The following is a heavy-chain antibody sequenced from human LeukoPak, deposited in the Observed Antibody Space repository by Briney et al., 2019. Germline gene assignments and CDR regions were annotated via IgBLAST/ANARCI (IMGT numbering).Heavy chain of an antibody. V-gene: IGHV1-46*04. Sequence: GASVRVSCTASGYTFTSYYMHWVRQAPGQGLEWMGIINPSGGSTNYAQKLQGRVTITRDSSKSTVYMELSSLRSEDTAVYYCASSIAVASWFDPWGQGTLVTVSS. CDR2: INPSGGST. CDR3: ASSIAVASWFDP. CDR1: GYTFTSYY. J-gene: IGHJ5*02. D-gene: IGHD6-19*01.